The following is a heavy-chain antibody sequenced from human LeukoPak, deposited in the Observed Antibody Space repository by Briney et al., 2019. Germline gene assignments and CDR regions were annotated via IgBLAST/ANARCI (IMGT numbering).Heavy chain of an antibody. V-gene: IGHV1-24*01. Sequence: ASVRVSCMVSGYTLTELSMHWVRQAPGKGLEWMGGFDPEDGETIYAQKFQGRVTMTEDTSTDTAYMELSSLRSEDTAVYYCATGNQWELRDAFDIWGQGTMVTVSS. D-gene: IGHD1-26*01. J-gene: IGHJ3*02. CDR2: FDPEDGET. CDR1: GYTLTELS. CDR3: ATGNQWELRDAFDI.